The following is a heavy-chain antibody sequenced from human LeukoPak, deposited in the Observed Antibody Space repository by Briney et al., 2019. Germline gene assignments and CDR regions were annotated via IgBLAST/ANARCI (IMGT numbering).Heavy chain of an antibody. V-gene: IGHV4-34*01. CDR1: GGPFCGYY. D-gene: IGHD3-22*01. J-gene: IGHJ4*02. CDR3: ARARGDYYDSSGYYSASDY. CDR2: INHSGSA. Sequence: SETLSLTCAVYGGPFCGYYWSWIRQPPGKGLEWIGEINHSGSANYNPSLKSRVTISVDMSKNQFSLKLSSVTAADTAVYYCARARGDYYDSSGYYSASDYWGQRTLVTVSS.